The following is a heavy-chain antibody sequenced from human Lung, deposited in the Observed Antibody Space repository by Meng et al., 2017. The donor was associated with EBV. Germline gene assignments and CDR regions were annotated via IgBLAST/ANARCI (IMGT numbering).Heavy chain of an antibody. D-gene: IGHD6-25*01. CDR2: INTNTGKP. Sequence: VLSVCELRGPWAYVGIQCKVSGYPLSSIVMNLVIPAPEQGLEWMGWINTNTGKPTYAQGLTGRFVFSLDSSFSTAYLQISSLKSEDTAVYYCARDSEAADYWGQGTLVTVSS. V-gene: IGHV7-4-1*02. CDR1: GYPLSSIV. CDR3: ARDSEAADY. J-gene: IGHJ4*02.